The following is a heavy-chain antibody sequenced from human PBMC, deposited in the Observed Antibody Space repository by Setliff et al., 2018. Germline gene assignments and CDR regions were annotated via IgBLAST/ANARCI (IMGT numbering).Heavy chain of an antibody. Sequence: SETLSLTCTVSGDSNSSRRSYWGWFRQPAGRGLEWIGQIYTSWSTNYNPSLKSRVTISLETSKNQFSLSLSSVTAADTAVYYCARMSGFQYMDDWGKGTTVTVSS. CDR2: IYTSWST. V-gene: IGHV4-61*09. CDR3: ARMSGFQYMDD. D-gene: IGHD3-3*01. CDR1: GDSNSSRRSY. J-gene: IGHJ6*03.